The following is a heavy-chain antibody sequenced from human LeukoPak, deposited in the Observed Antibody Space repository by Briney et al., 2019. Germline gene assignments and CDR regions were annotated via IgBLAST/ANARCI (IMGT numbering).Heavy chain of an antibody. J-gene: IGHJ4*02. V-gene: IGHV4-59*01. CDR2: IYHSGST. D-gene: IGHD6-13*01. CDR3: ATGYSSTWYYFDY. CDR1: GDSISSYY. Sequence: SETVSLTCTVSGDSISSYYWSWIRQPPGKGLEWIGYIYHSGSTNYNPSLKSRVTISADTSKDQFSPKLASVTAADTAVYYCATGYSSTWYYFDYWGQGTLVTVSS.